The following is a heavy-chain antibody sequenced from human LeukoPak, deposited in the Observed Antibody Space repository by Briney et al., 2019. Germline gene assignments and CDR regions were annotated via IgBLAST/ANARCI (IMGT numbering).Heavy chain of an antibody. CDR1: GGSFSGYY. Sequence: SETLSLTCAVYGGSFSGYYWSWIRQPPGKGLEWIGEINHSGSTNYNPSLKSRVTISVDTSKNQFSLKLSSVTAADTAVYYCARGPRGVYASEHSGVYYYYYGMDVWGQGTTVTVSS. CDR3: ARGPRGVYASEHSGVYYYYYGMDV. V-gene: IGHV4-34*01. D-gene: IGHD2-8*01. CDR2: INHSGST. J-gene: IGHJ6*02.